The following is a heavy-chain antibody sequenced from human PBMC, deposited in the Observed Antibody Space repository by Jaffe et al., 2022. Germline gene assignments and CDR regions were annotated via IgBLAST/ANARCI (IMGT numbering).Heavy chain of an antibody. V-gene: IGHV3-49*03. J-gene: IGHJ6*03. CDR2: IRSKAYGGTT. Sequence: EVQLVESGGGLVQPGRSLRLSCTASGFTFGDYAMSWFRQAPGKGLEWVGFIRSKAYGGTTEYAASVKGRFTISRDDSKSIAYLQMNSLKTEDTAVYYCTRARIFGVVIPRYYMDVWGKGTTVTVSS. CDR3: TRARIFGVVIPRYYMDV. CDR1: GFTFGDYA. D-gene: IGHD3-3*01.